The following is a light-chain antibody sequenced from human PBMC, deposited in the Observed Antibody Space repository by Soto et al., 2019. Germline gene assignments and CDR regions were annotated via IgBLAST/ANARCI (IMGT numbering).Light chain of an antibody. CDR2: DAS. Sequence: ELVMTQSQGTLSLSPGERXPLXYKASQSVNSYLAWYQQKPGQAPRLLIYDASTRATGIPARFSGSGSATEFTLTISSLQSEDFAVYYCQQYNNLPRTFGQGTKVDIK. V-gene: IGKV3-15*01. CDR3: QQYNNLPRT. CDR1: QSVNSY. J-gene: IGKJ1*01.